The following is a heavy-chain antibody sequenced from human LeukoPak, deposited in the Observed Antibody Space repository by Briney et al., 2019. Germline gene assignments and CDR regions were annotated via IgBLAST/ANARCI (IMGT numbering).Heavy chain of an antibody. V-gene: IGHV1-8*01. Sequence: ASVKVSCKASGYTFTSYDINCVRQATGQGLEWMGWMNPNSGNTGYAQKFQGRVTMTRNTSISTAYMELSSLRSEDTAVYYCARGWFLWGRLGELLGYWGQGTLVTVSS. CDR1: GYTFTSYD. D-gene: IGHD3-16*01. CDR2: MNPNSGNT. J-gene: IGHJ4*02. CDR3: ARGWFLWGRLGELLGY.